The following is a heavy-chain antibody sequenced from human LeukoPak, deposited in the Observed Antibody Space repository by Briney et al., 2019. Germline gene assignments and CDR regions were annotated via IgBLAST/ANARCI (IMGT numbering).Heavy chain of an antibody. V-gene: IGHV3-53*01. CDR1: GFTVSSNY. Sequence: PGGSLRLSCAASGFTVSSNYMSWVRQAPGKGLEWVSVIYSGGSTYYADSVKGRFTISRDNSKNPHYLQMNSLTAEDTAVYYCARVGVVPAAIPDGFDIWGQGTMVSVSS. D-gene: IGHD2-2*01. J-gene: IGHJ3*02. CDR2: IYSGGST. CDR3: ARVGVVPAAIPDGFDI.